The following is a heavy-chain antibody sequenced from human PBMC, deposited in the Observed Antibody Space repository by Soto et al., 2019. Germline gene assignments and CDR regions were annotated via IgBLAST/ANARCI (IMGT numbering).Heavy chain of an antibody. J-gene: IGHJ4*02. CDR2: ISAYNGNT. V-gene: IGHV1-18*04. CDR1: GYTFTGYY. Sequence: ASVKVSCKASGYTFTGYYMHWVRQAPGQGLEWMGWISAYNGNTNYAQKLQGRVTMTTDTSTSTAYMELRSLRSDDTAVYYCAREFIFDFWGKGTLVPVSS. CDR3: AREFIFDF.